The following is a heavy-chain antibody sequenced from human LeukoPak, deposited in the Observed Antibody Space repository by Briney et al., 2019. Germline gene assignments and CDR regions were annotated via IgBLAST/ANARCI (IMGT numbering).Heavy chain of an antibody. J-gene: IGHJ3*02. V-gene: IGHV1-18*01. CDR2: ISAYNGNT. CDR1: GYTFTSYG. Sequence: GASVKVSCKASGYTFTSYGISWVRQAPGQGLEWMGWISAYNGNTNYAQKLQGRVTMTTDTSTSTAYMELRSLRSDDTAVYYCARGAPYCSSTSCYKMRGAFDIWGQGTTVTVSS. CDR3: ARGAPYCSSTSCYKMRGAFDI. D-gene: IGHD2-2*02.